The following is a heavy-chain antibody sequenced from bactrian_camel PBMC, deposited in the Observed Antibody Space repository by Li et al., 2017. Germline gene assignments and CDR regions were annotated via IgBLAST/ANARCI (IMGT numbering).Heavy chain of an antibody. CDR1: GDTASVYS. Sequence: QVQLVESGGGSVQAGGSMRLDCAVSGDTASVYSMAWFRQAPGKEREGVARVDSDGTALYADSVKGRFTISRDNAKPTMYLQMDNLQPDDTAIYYCAFTPGFTLWRGFLDADVHKFWGRGTQVTVS. CDR2: VDSDGTA. D-gene: IGHD4*01. V-gene: IGHV3S53*01. J-gene: IGHJ4*01. CDR3: AFTPGFTLWRGFLDADVHKF.